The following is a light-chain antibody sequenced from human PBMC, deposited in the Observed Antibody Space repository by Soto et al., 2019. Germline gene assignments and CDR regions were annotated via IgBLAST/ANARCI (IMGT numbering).Light chain of an antibody. V-gene: IGLV1-44*01. Sequence: QSALTQPPSVSGTPGQRVTISCSGSRSNIGSNTVNWYQDLPGTAPKLLVYDNHHRPSGVPDRFSGSKSGTSASLAISGLQSEDEAEYYCAAWDDSLNAFDVFGTGTKVTVL. CDR2: DNH. J-gene: IGLJ1*01. CDR3: AAWDDSLNAFDV. CDR1: RSNIGSNT.